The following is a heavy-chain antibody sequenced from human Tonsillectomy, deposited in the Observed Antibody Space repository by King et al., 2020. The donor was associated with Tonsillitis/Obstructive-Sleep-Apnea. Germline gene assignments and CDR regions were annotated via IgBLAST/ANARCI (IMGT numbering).Heavy chain of an antibody. Sequence: VQLVESGGEVKKPGASVKVSCKVSGYSLTEVSMHWVRQAPGKGLEWMGGFDPEDDETIYAQKFQGRVTVNEDTSTDTAYMELSSLRPEDTAVYYCATRSGGVLDYFDYWGQGTLVTVSS. CDR1: GYSLTEVS. CDR2: FDPEDDET. J-gene: IGHJ4*02. V-gene: IGHV1-24*01. CDR3: ATRSGGVLDYFDY. D-gene: IGHD2-15*01.